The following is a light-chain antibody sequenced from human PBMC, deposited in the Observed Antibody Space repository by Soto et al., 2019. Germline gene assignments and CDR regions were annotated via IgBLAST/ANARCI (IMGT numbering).Light chain of an antibody. CDR1: QRVLYSSNNKNY. Sequence: IVMTQSPDSLAVSLGERATINCKSSQRVLYSSNNKNYLAWYQQKPGQSPKLLIYWASTRESGVPDRFSGSGSGTDFTLTISSLQAEDVAVYYCQQYYSTPPYTFGQGTKLEIK. CDR2: WAS. V-gene: IGKV4-1*01. CDR3: QQYYSTPPYT. J-gene: IGKJ2*01.